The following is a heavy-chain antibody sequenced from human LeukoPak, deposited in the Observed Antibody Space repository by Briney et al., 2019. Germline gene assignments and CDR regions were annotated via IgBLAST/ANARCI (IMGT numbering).Heavy chain of an antibody. CDR1: GYTLTELS. CDR2: FDPEDGET. Sequence: ASVKVSCKVSGYTLTELSMHWVRPAPGKGLGWMGGFDPEDGETIYAQKFQGRVTMTEDTSTDTAYMELSSLRSEDTAVYYCATSRGYDSSPWAFDIWGQGTMVTVSS. J-gene: IGHJ3*02. D-gene: IGHD3-22*01. CDR3: ATSRGYDSSPWAFDI. V-gene: IGHV1-24*01.